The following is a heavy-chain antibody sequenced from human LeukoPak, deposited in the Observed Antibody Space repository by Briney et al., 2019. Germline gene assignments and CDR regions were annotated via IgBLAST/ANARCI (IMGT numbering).Heavy chain of an antibody. CDR1: GYPFTGYY. J-gene: IGHJ4*02. CDR2: INPNSGGT. Sequence: GESLKISFKGSGYPFTGYYMHWVRQAPGQGLEWMGRINPNSGGTNYAQKFQGRVTMTRDTSISTAYMELSRLRSDDTAVYYCARGSYYNGWGQGTLVTVSS. V-gene: IGHV1-2*06. CDR3: ARGSYYNG. D-gene: IGHD1-26*01.